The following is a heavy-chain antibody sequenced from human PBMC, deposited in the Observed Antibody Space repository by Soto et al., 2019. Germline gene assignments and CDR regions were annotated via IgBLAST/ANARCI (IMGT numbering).Heavy chain of an antibody. CDR2: ISAYNGNT. J-gene: IGHJ4*02. CDR3: ARSGTVSIVVVIWDFDY. CDR1: GYTFTSYG. D-gene: IGHD3-22*01. V-gene: IGHV1-18*04. Sequence: ASVKVSCKASGYTFTSYGISWVRQAPGQGLEWMGWISAYNGNTNCAQKLQGRVTMTTDTSTSTAYMELRSLRSDDTAVYYCARSGTVSIVVVIWDFDYWGQGTLVTVSS.